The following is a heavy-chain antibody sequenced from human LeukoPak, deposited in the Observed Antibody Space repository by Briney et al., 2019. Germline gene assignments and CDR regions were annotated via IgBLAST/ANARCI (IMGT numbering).Heavy chain of an antibody. V-gene: IGHV3-7*05. D-gene: IGHD6-13*01. Sequence: PGGSLRLSCTASGXTFSNYWMSWVRQTPEKGLEWVANIKQDGSETVYVDSVKGRFTISRDNAQTSLYLQMSSLRAEDTAVYYCARDPYSSSWSYGMDVWGQGTTVTVSS. CDR1: GXTFSNYW. CDR2: IKQDGSET. CDR3: ARDPYSSSWSYGMDV. J-gene: IGHJ6*02.